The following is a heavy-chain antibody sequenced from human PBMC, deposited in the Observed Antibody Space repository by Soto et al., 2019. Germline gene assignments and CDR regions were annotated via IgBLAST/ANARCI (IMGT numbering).Heavy chain of an antibody. D-gene: IGHD3-16*01. CDR1: GFSLSPYR. CDR2: LSSDGFGA. J-gene: IGHJ4*02. V-gene: IGHV3-74*03. CDR3: ARDLGGPDY. Sequence: GGSLRLSCAASGFSLSPYRMHWVRQVPGRELEWVARLSSDGFGAAYADSVKGRFFISRDIARNTLSLQMNSLRADDTAVYYCARDLGGPDYWGRGTSVTVSS.